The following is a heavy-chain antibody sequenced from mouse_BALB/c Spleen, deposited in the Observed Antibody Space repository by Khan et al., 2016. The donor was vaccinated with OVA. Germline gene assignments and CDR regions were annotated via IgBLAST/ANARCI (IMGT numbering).Heavy chain of an antibody. J-gene: IGHJ2*01. V-gene: IGHV5-6*01. D-gene: IGHD2-1*01. CDR1: GFTFSSYG. CDR2: ISSGGSYT. Sequence: EVELVESGGDLVKPGGSLKLSCAASGFTFSSYGMSWVRQTPDKRLELVATISSGGSYTYYPDSVKGRFTISRDNAKNTLYLQMSSLKSEDTDMYYCAIYYGNYYCDYWGQGTTLTVSS. CDR3: AIYYGNYYCDY.